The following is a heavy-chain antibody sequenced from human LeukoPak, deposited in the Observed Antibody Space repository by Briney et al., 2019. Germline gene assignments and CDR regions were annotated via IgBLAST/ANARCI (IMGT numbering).Heavy chain of an antibody. Sequence: GGSLRLSCAASGFTFSNFAMSWVRQAPGKGLEWVATIKQDGSEKYYADSVKGRFTISRNNAKNSLYLQMSSLRAEDSAVYYCARDPPPYGVDYFDYWGQGTLVTVSS. CDR3: ARDPPPYGVDYFDY. V-gene: IGHV3-7*04. CDR2: IKQDGSEK. CDR1: GFTFSNFA. J-gene: IGHJ4*02. D-gene: IGHD4-17*01.